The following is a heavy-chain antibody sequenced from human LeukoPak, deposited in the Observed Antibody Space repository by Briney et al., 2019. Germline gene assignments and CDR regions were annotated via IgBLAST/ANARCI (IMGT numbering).Heavy chain of an antibody. CDR1: GFSLSSYY. V-gene: IGHV3-7*01. J-gene: IGHJ4*02. Sequence: GGSLRLSCAASGFSLSSYYMSWVRQSPRKGLEWMANIGYDGSQKNYDDSLKGRFTISRDNAKNSVYLQMNSLRAEDTAVYYCAREYFPPGLLTIVFDNWGQGTLVTVSS. CDR2: IGYDGSQK. CDR3: AREYFPPGLLTIVFDN. D-gene: IGHD3-9*01.